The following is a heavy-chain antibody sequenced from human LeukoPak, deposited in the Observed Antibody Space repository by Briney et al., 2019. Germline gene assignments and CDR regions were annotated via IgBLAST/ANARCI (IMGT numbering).Heavy chain of an antibody. V-gene: IGHV4-59*08. Sequence: SETLSLTCTVSGGSISSYYWSWIRQPPGKGLEWIGYIYYSGSTNYNPSLKSRVTISVDTSKNQFSLKLSSVTAADTAVYYCASSYCSSTSCYMRRGAFDIWGQGTMVTASS. CDR1: GGSISSYY. CDR2: IYYSGST. CDR3: ASSYCSSTSCYMRRGAFDI. D-gene: IGHD2-2*02. J-gene: IGHJ3*02.